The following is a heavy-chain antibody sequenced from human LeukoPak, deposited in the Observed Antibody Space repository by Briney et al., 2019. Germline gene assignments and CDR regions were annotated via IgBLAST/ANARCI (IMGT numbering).Heavy chain of an antibody. CDR3: ASTLETYGLWGYYMDV. D-gene: IGHD2-8*01. J-gene: IGHJ6*03. CDR1: GGTFSSYA. Sequence: GASVKVSCKASGGTFSSYAISWVRQAPGQGLEWMGRIIPIFGTANYAQKFQGRVTITTDESTSTAYMELSGLRSEDTAVYYCASTLETYGLWGYYMDVWGKGTTVTVSS. V-gene: IGHV1-69*05. CDR2: IIPIFGTA.